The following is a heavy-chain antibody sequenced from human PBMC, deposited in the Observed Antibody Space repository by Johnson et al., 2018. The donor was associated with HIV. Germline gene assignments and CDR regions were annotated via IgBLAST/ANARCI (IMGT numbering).Heavy chain of an antibody. CDR1: GLSFSNFG. V-gene: IGHV3-13*01. D-gene: IGHD3-16*02. CDR2: IGTAGDT. Sequence: EVQLVESGGGVVQPGKSLTLSCVASGLSFSNFGIHWVRQATGKGLEWVSGIGTAGDTYYAVSLMSRFTISRDNAKNSLYPQLNSRGAGDTAVYYSVYRCASFDIWGQGTMVTVSS. J-gene: IGHJ3*02. CDR3: VYRCASFDI.